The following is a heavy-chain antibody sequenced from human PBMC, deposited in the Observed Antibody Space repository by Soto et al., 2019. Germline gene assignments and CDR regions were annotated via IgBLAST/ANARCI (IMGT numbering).Heavy chain of an antibody. CDR2: INHSGST. D-gene: IGHD3-10*01. Sequence: PSETLSLTCAVYGGSFSGYYCIFFRHPPFKWLEWIVEINHSGSTNYNPSLKSRVTISVDTSKNQFSLKLSSVTAADTAVYYCARVKAYYYGSGRIYYYYGMDVWGQGTTVTVSS. CDR1: GGSFSGYY. V-gene: IGHV4-34*01. CDR3: ARVKAYYYGSGRIYYYYGMDV. J-gene: IGHJ6*02.